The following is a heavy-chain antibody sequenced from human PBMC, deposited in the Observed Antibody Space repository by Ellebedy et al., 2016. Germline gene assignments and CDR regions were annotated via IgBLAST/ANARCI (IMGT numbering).Heavy chain of an antibody. CDR1: GGSISSYY. CDR3: VRGGNYIVF. J-gene: IGHJ4*02. V-gene: IGHV4-59*01. Sequence: SETLSLTCTVSGGSISSYYWSWIRQPPERGLECIGYISYSGSTNYNPSLKSRVTMSVDTSENQFSLRLSSVTSADTAVYYCVRGGNYIVFWGQGTLVTVSS. CDR2: ISYSGST.